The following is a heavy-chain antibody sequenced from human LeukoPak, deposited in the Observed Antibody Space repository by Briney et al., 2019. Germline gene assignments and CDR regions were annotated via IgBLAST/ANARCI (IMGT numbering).Heavy chain of an antibody. CDR2: IAPISGTP. CDR1: GGTFSSYA. Sequence: ASVKVSCKASGGTFSSYAINWVRQAPGQGLEWMGGIAPISGTPVYAQKFQDRVNITADTSTNTAYMEMSSLTSEDTAMYYCAREGEYYAESGNLIDAADVWGQGTMVIVSA. CDR3: AREGEYYAESGNLIDAADV. D-gene: IGHD3-10*01. V-gene: IGHV1-69*06. J-gene: IGHJ3*01.